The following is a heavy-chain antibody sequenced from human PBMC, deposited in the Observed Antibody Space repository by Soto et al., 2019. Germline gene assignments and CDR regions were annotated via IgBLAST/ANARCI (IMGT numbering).Heavy chain of an antibody. J-gene: IGHJ4*02. CDR3: AKDTYYYDSSGYYVFDY. D-gene: IGHD3-22*01. CDR1: GFTFSNYG. Sequence: LRLSCADSGFTFSNYGMHWVRQAPGKGLEWVAAISYDGSNKYYADSVEGRFTISRDNSKSTVYLQMNSLRAEDTAIYYCAKDTYYYDSSGYYVFDYWGQGALVTVS. CDR2: ISYDGSNK. V-gene: IGHV3-30*18.